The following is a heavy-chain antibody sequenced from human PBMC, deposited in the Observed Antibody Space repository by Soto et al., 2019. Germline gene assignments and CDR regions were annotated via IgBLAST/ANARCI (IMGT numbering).Heavy chain of an antibody. Sequence: ASVKLSCKASGYTFSSYGISWVRQAPGKGLEWMGIVYVTGTGTRSAQKFKGRLTMTRDRSTSTVYMELSSLRSEDTAVYYCARPEGYGSGSYYFDSWGQGTLVTVSS. D-gene: IGHD3-10*01. CDR3: ARPEGYGSGSYYFDS. CDR2: VYVTGTGT. CDR1: GYTFSSYG. J-gene: IGHJ4*02. V-gene: IGHV1-46*01.